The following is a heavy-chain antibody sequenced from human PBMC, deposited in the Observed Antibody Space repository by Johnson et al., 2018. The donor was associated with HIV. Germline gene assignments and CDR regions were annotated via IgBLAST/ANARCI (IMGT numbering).Heavy chain of an antibody. J-gene: IGHJ3*02. CDR3: ARGKDMAGTGAFDI. D-gene: IGHD6-19*01. Sequence: QVQLVESGGGVVQPGRSLRLSCAASGFTFSSYAMHWVRQAPGKGLEWVAVISYDGSNQYYSDSVKGRFPISRDNSKTTLYLQMNSLRAGDTAVYFCARGKDMAGTGAFDIWGQGTMVTVSS. CDR1: GFTFSSYA. CDR2: ISYDGSNQ. V-gene: IGHV3-30-3*01.